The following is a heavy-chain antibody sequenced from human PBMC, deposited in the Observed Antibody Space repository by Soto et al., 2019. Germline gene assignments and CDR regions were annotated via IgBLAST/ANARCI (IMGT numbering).Heavy chain of an antibody. J-gene: IGHJ4*02. CDR1: GGSFSGGSYY. CDR2: ISYTGST. Sequence: SETLSLTCTVSGGSFSGGSYYWSWIRQPPGKGLEWIGYISYTGSTSYNPSLKSRVSISVDTSKNQFSLKLTSVTAADTAVYYCASVYCSGGNCNPPGNWGQGTLVTVSS. V-gene: IGHV4-61*01. CDR3: ASVYCSGGNCNPPGN. D-gene: IGHD2-15*01.